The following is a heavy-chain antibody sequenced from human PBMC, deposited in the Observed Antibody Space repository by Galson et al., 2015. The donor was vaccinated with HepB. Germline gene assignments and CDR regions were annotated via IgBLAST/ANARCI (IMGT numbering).Heavy chain of an antibody. Sequence: SVKVPCKASGYTFTSYAMHWVRQAPGQRLEWMGWINAGNGNTKYSQKFQGRVTITRDTTASIAYMELSSLRSEDTAVYYCARDRITIFGVVIIDEWSGGMDVWGQGTTVTVSS. CDR1: GYTFTSYA. CDR2: INAGNGNT. J-gene: IGHJ6*02. V-gene: IGHV1-3*01. CDR3: ARDRITIFGVVIIDEWSGGMDV. D-gene: IGHD3-3*01.